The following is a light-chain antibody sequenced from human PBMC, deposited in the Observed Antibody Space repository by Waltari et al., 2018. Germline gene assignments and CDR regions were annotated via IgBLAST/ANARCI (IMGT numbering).Light chain of an antibody. CDR3: NSRDSSGHRVV. Sequence: SSELTQDPAVSVALGQTVRITCQGDSLRSFYPNWYQQKPGHTPLRVIYDKNNRPSGIPDRFSGSSSGNTASLTITGAQAEDEADYYCNSRDSSGHRVVFGGWTKVTVL. V-gene: IGLV3-19*01. J-gene: IGLJ2*01. CDR1: SLRSFY. CDR2: DKN.